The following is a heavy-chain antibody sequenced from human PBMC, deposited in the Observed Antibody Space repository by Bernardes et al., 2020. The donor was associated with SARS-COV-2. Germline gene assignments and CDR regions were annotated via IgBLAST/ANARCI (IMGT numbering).Heavy chain of an antibody. CDR3: AKTVIAATYYYYGVDV. Sequence: GWSLRRSCAASGFSVSNFVMSWVRQAPGKGLEWVSAISGGAGSTYYADSVKGRFTISSDNSKNALYLQMNSLRAEDTAVYYCAKTVIAATYYYYGVDVWGQGTTVTVSS. CDR2: ISGGAGST. V-gene: IGHV3-23*01. J-gene: IGHJ6*02. D-gene: IGHD2-15*01. CDR1: GFSVSNFV.